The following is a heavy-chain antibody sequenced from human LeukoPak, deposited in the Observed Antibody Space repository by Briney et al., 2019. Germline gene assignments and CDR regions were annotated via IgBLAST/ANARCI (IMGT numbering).Heavy chain of an antibody. D-gene: IGHD3-22*01. CDR3: ARDKGYDSSGYYYYFDY. Sequence: ASVKVSCKASGYTFTSYYTHWVRQAPGQGLEWMGIINPSGGSTSYAQKFQGRVTMTRDTSTSTVYMELSSLRSEDTAVYYCARDKGYDSSGYYYYFDYWGQGTLVTVSS. J-gene: IGHJ4*02. CDR1: GYTFTSYY. V-gene: IGHV1-46*01. CDR2: INPSGGST.